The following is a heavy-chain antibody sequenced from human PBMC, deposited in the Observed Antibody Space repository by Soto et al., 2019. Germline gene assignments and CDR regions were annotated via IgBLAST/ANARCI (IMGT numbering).Heavy chain of an antibody. CDR1: GGSFSGYY. CDR2: INHSGST. CDR3: ARGYGRVFDY. J-gene: IGHJ4*02. Sequence: QVQLQQWGAGLLKPSETLSLTCAVYGGSFSGYYWSWIRQPPGKGLEWIGEINHSGSTNYNPSLKSRVTISVDTSKNQFSLKLSSVTAADTAVYYCARGYGRVFDYWCQGTLVTVSS. D-gene: IGHD4-17*01. V-gene: IGHV4-34*01.